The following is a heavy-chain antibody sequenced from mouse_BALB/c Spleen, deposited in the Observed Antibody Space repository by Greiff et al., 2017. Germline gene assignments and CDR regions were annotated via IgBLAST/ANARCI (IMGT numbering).Heavy chain of an antibody. CDR3: ARLITTGAMDY. Sequence: QVQLQQPGAELVKPGASVNLSCKASGYTFTSYWMHWVKQRPGQGLEWIGEINPSNGRTNYNEKFKSKATLTVDKSSSTAYMQLSSLTSEDSAVYYCARLITTGAMDYWGQGTSVTVSS. D-gene: IGHD2-4*01. CDR2: INPSNGRT. V-gene: IGHV1S81*02. J-gene: IGHJ4*01. CDR1: GYTFTSYW.